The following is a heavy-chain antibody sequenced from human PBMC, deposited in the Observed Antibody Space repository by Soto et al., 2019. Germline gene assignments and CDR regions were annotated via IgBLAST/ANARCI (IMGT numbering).Heavy chain of an antibody. V-gene: IGHV1-18*01. D-gene: IGHD6-19*01. CDR3: ARDNGQWLVSD. CDR1: GYIFTSHG. J-gene: IGHJ1*01. CDR2: ISTYNGNT. Sequence: QVQLVQSGAEVKKPGASVKVSCKASGYIFTSHGISWVRQAPGQGLEWMGRISTYNGNTKYAQKPQGRVTMTTDTSASIAYMELRSLRSDDTAVYYWARDNGQWLVSDWGQGNLVTVSS.